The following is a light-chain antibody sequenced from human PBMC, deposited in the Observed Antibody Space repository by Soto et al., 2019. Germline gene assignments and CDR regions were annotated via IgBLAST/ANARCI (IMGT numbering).Light chain of an antibody. CDR2: AAS. CDR3: HQYNNWPPGT. J-gene: IGKJ2*01. CDR1: QSVSSSN. Sequence: EIVLTQSPGTLSLSPGERATLSCRASQSVSSSNLAWYQQKPAQAPRLLIYAASGRAPGIPERFSGSGSGTEFTLTISSLQSEDFALYYCHQYNNWPPGTFGQGTKVDIK. V-gene: IGKV3D-15*01.